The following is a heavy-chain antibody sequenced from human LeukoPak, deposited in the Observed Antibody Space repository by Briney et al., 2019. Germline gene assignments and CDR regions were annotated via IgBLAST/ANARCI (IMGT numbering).Heavy chain of an antibody. Sequence: ASVKVSCKVSGYTLTELSMHWVRQAPGEGLEWMGGFDPEDGETIYAQKFQGRVTMTEDTSTDTAYMELSSLRSEDTAVYYCATLGRVGATFGYFDYWGQGTLVTVSS. D-gene: IGHD1-26*01. CDR1: GYTLTELS. CDR2: FDPEDGET. J-gene: IGHJ4*02. CDR3: ATLGRVGATFGYFDY. V-gene: IGHV1-24*01.